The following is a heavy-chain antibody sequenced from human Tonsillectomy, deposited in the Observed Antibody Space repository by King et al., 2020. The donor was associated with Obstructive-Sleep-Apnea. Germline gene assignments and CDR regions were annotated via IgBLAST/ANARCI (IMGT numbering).Heavy chain of an antibody. Sequence: VQLQESGPGLVKPSETLSLTCIVSGYSISSGYYWNWIRQPPGKGLDWIGSIYHSGSTYYNPSLKSRVTISVDTSKIQFSLKLSSVTAADTALYYCARPSGITMFEARFDPWGQGTLVTVSS. CDR3: ARPSGITMFEARFDP. D-gene: IGHD3-3*01. CDR2: IYHSGST. CDR1: GYSISSGYY. V-gene: IGHV4-38-2*02. J-gene: IGHJ5*02.